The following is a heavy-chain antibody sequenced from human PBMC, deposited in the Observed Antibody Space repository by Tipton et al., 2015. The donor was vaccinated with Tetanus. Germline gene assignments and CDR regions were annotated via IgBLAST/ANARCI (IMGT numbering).Heavy chain of an antibody. J-gene: IGHJ6*02. V-gene: IGHV4-59*12. CDR3: ARSGYYSRAYYHYRMDV. Sequence: TLSLTCTVSGGSINNYYWSWIRQPPGKGLEWIGYVYYSGSTNYNPSLKSRVTISADTSKNQFSLNLSSVTAADTAVYYCARSGYYSRAYYHYRMDVWGQGTTVSVSS. D-gene: IGHD3-9*01. CDR2: VYYSGST. CDR1: GGSINNYY.